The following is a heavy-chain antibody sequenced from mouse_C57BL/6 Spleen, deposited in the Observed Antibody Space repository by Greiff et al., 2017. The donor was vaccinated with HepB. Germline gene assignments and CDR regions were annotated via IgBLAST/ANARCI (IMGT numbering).Heavy chain of an antibody. CDR3: TRKGAY. V-gene: IGHV1-15*01. CDR1: GYTFPDYE. Sequence: LMESGAELVRPGASVTLSCKASGYTFPDYEMHWVKQTPVHGLEWIGAIDSETGGTAYNQKFKGKAILTADKSSSTAYMEIRSLTSEDSAVYYCTRKGAYWGQGTLVTVSA. CDR2: IDSETGGT. J-gene: IGHJ3*01.